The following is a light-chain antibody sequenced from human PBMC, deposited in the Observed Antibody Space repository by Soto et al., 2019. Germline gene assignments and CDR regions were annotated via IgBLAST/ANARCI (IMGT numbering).Light chain of an antibody. V-gene: IGKV4-1*01. Sequence: DIVMTQSPDSLAVSLGERATINCKSSQSVLYNSNSKNYLAWYQQKPGQPPKLLIYWASTRESGVPDRFSGSGSGTDFTLTISSLLAEDVAVYYCQQYYSTPWTFGQGTKVEIK. CDR2: WAS. CDR3: QQYYSTPWT. J-gene: IGKJ1*01. CDR1: QSVLYNSNSKNY.